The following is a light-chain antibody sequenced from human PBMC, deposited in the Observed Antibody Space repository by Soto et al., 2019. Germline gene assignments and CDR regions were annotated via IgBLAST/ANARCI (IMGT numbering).Light chain of an antibody. V-gene: IGKV1-39*01. CDR1: QSISSY. CDR2: GSF. Sequence: DIHMTQSPSSLSLSVGDRVTITCRAGQSISSYLTWYQQKPGKAPKLLIYGSFTLQSGVPSRFSGSGSGTDFTLTISSLQPEDFATYYCQQSFSTPYTFGQGTNLEIK. J-gene: IGKJ2*01. CDR3: QQSFSTPYT.